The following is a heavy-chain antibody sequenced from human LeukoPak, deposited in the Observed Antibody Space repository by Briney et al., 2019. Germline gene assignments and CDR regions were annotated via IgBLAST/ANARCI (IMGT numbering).Heavy chain of an antibody. V-gene: IGHV4-39*01. D-gene: IGHD3-9*01. Sequence: TSETLSLTCTVSGGSISSSSYYWGWIRQPPGKGLEWIGSIYYSGSTYYNPSLKSRATISVDTSKNQFSLKLSSVTAADTAVYYCARGPRYYDILTGYSNWFDPWGQGTLVTVSS. CDR3: ARGPRYYDILTGYSNWFDP. CDR1: GGSISSSSYY. J-gene: IGHJ5*02. CDR2: IYYSGST.